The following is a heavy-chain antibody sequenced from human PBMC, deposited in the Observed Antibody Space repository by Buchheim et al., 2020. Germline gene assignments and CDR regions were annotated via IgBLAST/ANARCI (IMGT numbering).Heavy chain of an antibody. D-gene: IGHD2-15*01. CDR2: ISYDGSNK. Sequence: QVQLVESGGGVVQPGRSLRLSCAASGFTFSSYGMHWVRQAPGKGLEWVAVISYDGSNKYYADSVKGRFTISRDNSKTTLYLQMNSLRAEDTAVYYCAKDLLYWGQGTL. CDR1: GFTFSSYG. V-gene: IGHV3-30*18. CDR3: AKDLLY. J-gene: IGHJ4*02.